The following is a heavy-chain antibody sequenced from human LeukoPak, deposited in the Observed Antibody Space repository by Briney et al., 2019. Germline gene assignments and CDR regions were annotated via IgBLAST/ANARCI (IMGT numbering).Heavy chain of an antibody. CDR2: INHGGST. J-gene: IGHJ6*02. CDR1: GGSFSGYY. CDR3: ATSYGIDV. V-gene: IGHV4-34*01. Sequence: PSETLSLTCAVYGGSFSGYYWSWIRQPPGKGLEWIGEINHGGSTNYNPSLKSRVTISVDTSKDQFSLKLSSVTAADTAVYYCATSYGIDVWGQGTTVTVSS.